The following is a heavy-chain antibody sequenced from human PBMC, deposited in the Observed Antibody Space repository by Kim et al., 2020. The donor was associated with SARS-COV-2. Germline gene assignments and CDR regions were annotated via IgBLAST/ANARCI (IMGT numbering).Heavy chain of an antibody. D-gene: IGHD7-27*01. V-gene: IGHV5-51*01. J-gene: IGHJ4*02. CDR2: MSPADSDV. Sequence: GESLKISCKLSGYGSAKYWIGWVRQMPGKGLEWMGIMSPADSDVRYSPSFQGQVTISADKSISTAYLQWSSLKASDTAIYYCAVPGSNWGWGSLDFWGQG. CDR3: AVPGSNWGWGSLDF. CDR1: GYGSAKYW.